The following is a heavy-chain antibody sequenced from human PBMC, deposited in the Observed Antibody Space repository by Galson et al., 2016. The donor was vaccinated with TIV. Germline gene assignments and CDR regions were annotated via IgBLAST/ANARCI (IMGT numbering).Heavy chain of an antibody. J-gene: IGHJ6*02. CDR3: ARDRRHCGNECYLYYYYGMDV. CDR1: GFIVSSNY. V-gene: IGHV3-66*02. CDR2: IHSGGST. Sequence: SLRLSCAASGFIVSSNYMTWVRQAPGKGLEWVSLIHSGGSTSYADSVKGRFTISRDNSKNTVHLQMNSLRAEDTAVYYCARDRRHCGNECYLYYYYGMDVWGQGTTVTVSS. D-gene: IGHD2-21*01.